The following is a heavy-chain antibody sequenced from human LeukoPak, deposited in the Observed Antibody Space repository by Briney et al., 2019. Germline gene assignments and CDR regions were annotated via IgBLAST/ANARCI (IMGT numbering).Heavy chain of an antibody. Sequence: SETLSLTCTVSGGSISSYYWSWIRQPPGKGLEWIGYIYYSGSTNYNPSLKSRVTISVDTSKNQFSLKLSSVTAADTAVYYCARAAAGTTQWGNIFYYYYGMDVWGQGTTVTVSS. CDR2: IYYSGST. CDR1: GGSISSYY. CDR3: ARAAAGTTQWGNIFYYYYGMDV. V-gene: IGHV4-59*01. D-gene: IGHD6-13*01. J-gene: IGHJ6*02.